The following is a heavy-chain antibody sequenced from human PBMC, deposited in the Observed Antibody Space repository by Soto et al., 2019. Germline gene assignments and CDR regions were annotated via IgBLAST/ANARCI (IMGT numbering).Heavy chain of an antibody. J-gene: IGHJ4*02. CDR1: GGSISSGDYY. CDR2: IYYSGST. CDR3: ARDHVTGYFDY. V-gene: IGHV4-30-4*01. Sequence: SETLSLTCTVSGGSISSGDYYWSWIRQPPGKGLEWIGYIYYSGSTYYNPSLKSRVTISVDTSKNQFSLKLSSVTAADTAVYYCARDHVTGYFDYWGEGTLVTVSS. D-gene: IGHD2-21*02.